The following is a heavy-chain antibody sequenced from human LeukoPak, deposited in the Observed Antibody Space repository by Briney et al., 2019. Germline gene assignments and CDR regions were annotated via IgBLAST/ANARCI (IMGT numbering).Heavy chain of an antibody. D-gene: IGHD2-15*01. V-gene: IGHV4-59*01. J-gene: IGHJ6*03. CDR1: GGSISSYY. Sequence: PSETLSLTCTVSGGSISSYYWSWIRQPPGKGLEWIGYIRYSGSTNYNPSLKSRVTISVDTSKNQFSLKLSSVTAADTAVYYCARTTEGYCRGRSCYSYYYYMDVWGKGTTVTVSS. CDR2: IRYSGST. CDR3: ARTTEGYCRGRSCYSYYYYMDV.